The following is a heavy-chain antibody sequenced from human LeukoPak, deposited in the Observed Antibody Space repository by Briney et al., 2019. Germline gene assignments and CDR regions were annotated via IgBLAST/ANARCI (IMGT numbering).Heavy chain of an antibody. D-gene: IGHD3-9*01. CDR2: MNPNSGNT. Sequence: ASVKVSCKASGYTFTSYDINWVRQATGQGLEWMGWMNPNSGNTGYAQKFQGRVTMTRNTSISTAYMELSSLRSEDTAVYYCARGEAMQYDILTGYRNYYMDVWGKGTTITVSS. J-gene: IGHJ6*03. V-gene: IGHV1-8*01. CDR3: ARGEAMQYDILTGYRNYYMDV. CDR1: GYTFTSYD.